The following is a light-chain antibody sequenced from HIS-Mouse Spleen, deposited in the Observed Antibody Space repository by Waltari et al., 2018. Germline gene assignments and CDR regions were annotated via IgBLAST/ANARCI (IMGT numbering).Light chain of an antibody. V-gene: IGLV3-1*01. Sequence: SYELTQPPPASVSPRQTATPTSPGEHSGDKYACWYHQQPGQSPVLVIYQDSKRPSGIPERFSGSNSGNTATLTISGTQAMDEADYYCQAWDSSTVVFGGGTKLTVL. CDR1: HSGDKY. CDR2: QDS. CDR3: QAWDSSTVV. J-gene: IGLJ2*01.